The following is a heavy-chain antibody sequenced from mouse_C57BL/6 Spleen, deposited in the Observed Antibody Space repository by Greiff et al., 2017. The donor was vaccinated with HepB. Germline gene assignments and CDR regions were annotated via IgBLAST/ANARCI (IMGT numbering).Heavy chain of an antibody. J-gene: IGHJ1*03. CDR1: GYTFTSYW. V-gene: IGHV1-52*01. D-gene: IGHD4-1*01. Sequence: QVHVKQPGAELVRPGSSVKLSCKASGYTFTSYWMHWVKQRPIQGLEWIGNIDPSDSETHYNQKFKDKATLTVDKSSSTAYMQLSSLTSEDSAVYYCARGLAYWYFDVWGTGTTVTVSS. CDR3: ARGLAYWYFDV. CDR2: IDPSDSET.